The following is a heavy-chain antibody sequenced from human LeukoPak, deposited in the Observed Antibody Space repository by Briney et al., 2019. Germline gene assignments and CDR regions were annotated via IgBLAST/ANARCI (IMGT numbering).Heavy chain of an antibody. CDR2: ISGSGGST. J-gene: IGHJ6*02. D-gene: IGHD1-7*01. Sequence: GGSLRLSCAASGFTFSSYAMSWVRQAPGKGLEWVSAISGSGGSTYYADSVKGRFTIFRDNSKNTLYLQMNSLRAEDTAVYYCAKSQLELPGYYYYYGMDVWGQGTTVTVSS. V-gene: IGHV3-23*01. CDR1: GFTFSSYA. CDR3: AKSQLELPGYYYYYGMDV.